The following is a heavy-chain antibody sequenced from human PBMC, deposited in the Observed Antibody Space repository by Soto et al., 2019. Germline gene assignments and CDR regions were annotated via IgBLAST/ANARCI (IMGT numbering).Heavy chain of an antibody. CDR2: IYWDDDK. CDR1: GFSLSTSGVG. Sequence: SGPTLVNPTQTLTLTCTFSGFSLSTSGVGVGWIRQPPGKALEWLALIYWDDDKRYSPSLKSRLTITKDTSKNQVVLTMTNMDPVDTATYYCAHVQEDYDFWSGPTVWGQRDWFDPWGQGTLVTSPQ. CDR3: AHVQEDYDFWSGPTVWGQRDWFDP. D-gene: IGHD3-3*01. J-gene: IGHJ5*02. V-gene: IGHV2-5*02.